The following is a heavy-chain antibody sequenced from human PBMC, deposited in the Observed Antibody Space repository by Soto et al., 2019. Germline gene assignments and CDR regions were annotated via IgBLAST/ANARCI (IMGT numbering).Heavy chain of an antibody. CDR2: IKHDGREK. V-gene: IGHV3-7*01. J-gene: IGHJ3*02. CDR3: ARASPDNAFDI. D-gene: IGHD3-9*01. Sequence: PVGSLRLSCAASGFTFSNYWMSWVRQAPGKGLEWVANIKHDGREKYYVDSVKGRFTISRDNAKNSLYLQMNSLRAEDTAVYYCARASPDNAFDIWGQGTKVTVSS. CDR1: GFTFSNYW.